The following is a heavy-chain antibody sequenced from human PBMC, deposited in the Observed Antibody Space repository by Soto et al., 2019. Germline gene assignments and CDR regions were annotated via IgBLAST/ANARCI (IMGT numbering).Heavy chain of an antibody. CDR1: GGSISSYY. V-gene: IGHV4-59*01. Sequence: PSETLSHTCTVSGGSISSYYWSWIRQPPGKGLEWIGYIYYSGSTNYNPSLKSRVTISVDTSKNQFSLKLSPVTAADTAVYYCARRYGTVFDYWGQGTLVTVSS. CDR2: IYYSGST. D-gene: IGHD6-13*01. CDR3: ARRYGTVFDY. J-gene: IGHJ4*02.